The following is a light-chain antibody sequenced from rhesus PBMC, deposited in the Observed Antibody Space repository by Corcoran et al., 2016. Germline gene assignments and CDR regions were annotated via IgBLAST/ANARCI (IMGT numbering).Light chain of an antibody. CDR2: AAS. CDR1: QGIRSW. V-gene: IGKV1-18*01. CDR3: QQGNNTPWT. Sequence: DIQMTQSPSSLSASVGDKVTITCRASQGIRSWLAWYQQTQGKAPKLRIYAASSLQSGVPARFSGSGSGTVYTLTISSLQPEDFATYYCQQGNNTPWTFGQGTKVEIK. J-gene: IGKJ1*01.